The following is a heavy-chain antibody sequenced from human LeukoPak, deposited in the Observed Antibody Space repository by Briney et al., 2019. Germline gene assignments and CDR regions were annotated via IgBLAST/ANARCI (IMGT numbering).Heavy chain of an antibody. CDR1: GFTFSDYY. D-gene: IGHD2-2*01. CDR2: ISSSGSTI. CDR3: ARHEKPYQLLWYDAFDI. V-gene: IGHV3-11*01. Sequence: GGSLRLSCAASGFTFSDYYMSWIRQAPGKGLEWVSYISSSGSTIYYADSVKGRFTISRDNAKNSLYLQMNGLRAEDTAVYYCARHEKPYQLLWYDAFDIWGQGTMVTVSS. J-gene: IGHJ3*02.